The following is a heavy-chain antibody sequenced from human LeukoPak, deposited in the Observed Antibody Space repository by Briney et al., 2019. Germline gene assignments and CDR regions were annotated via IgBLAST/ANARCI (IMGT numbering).Heavy chain of an antibody. CDR1: GFTFSSYG. V-gene: IGHV3-33*01. J-gene: IGHJ4*02. CDR3: ARDNHYYGSGSYDY. D-gene: IGHD3-10*01. CDR2: IWYDVSNK. Sequence: GRSLRLSCAAPGFTFSSYGMHWVRQAPGKGLEWVAVIWYDVSNKYYADSVKGRFIISRDNSKNTLYLQMNSLRAEDTAVYYCARDNHYYGSGSYDYWGQGTLVTVSS.